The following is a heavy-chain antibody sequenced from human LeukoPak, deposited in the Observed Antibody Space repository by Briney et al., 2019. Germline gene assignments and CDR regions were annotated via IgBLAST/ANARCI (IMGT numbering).Heavy chain of an antibody. CDR1: GFSFSGYG. CDR2: VRFDGITK. D-gene: IGHD3-16*01. V-gene: IGHV3-30*02. Sequence: GGSLRLSCAASGFSFSGYGMQWVRQAPGKGLEWVAFVRFDGITKYYADSVKGRFTISRDNSKNTVFLQMNSLRAEDTALYYCAKDWALGDTGGGAFDIWGQGTMVTVS. CDR3: AKDWALGDTGGGAFDI. J-gene: IGHJ3*02.